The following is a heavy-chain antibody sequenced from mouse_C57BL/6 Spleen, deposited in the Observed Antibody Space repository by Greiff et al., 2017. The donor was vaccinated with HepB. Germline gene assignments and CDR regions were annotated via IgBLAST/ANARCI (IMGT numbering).Heavy chain of an antibody. CDR2: INPSSGYT. CDR3: ARAEYDYHFFAY. V-gene: IGHV1-4*01. D-gene: IGHD2-4*01. CDR1: GYTFTSYT. J-gene: IGHJ3*01. Sequence: QVQLQQSGAELARPGASVKMSCKASGYTFTSYTMHWVKQRPGQGLEWIGYINPSSGYTKYNQKFKDKATLTADKSSSTAYMQLSSLTSEDSAVYYCARAEYDYHFFAYWGQGTLVTVSA.